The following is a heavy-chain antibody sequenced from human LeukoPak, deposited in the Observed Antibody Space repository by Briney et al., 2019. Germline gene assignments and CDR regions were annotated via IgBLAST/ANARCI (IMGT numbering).Heavy chain of an antibody. J-gene: IGHJ4*02. CDR2: ISYDGSNK. CDR1: GFTFNDYA. D-gene: IGHD1-26*01. V-gene: IGHV3-30*03. Sequence: GGSLRLPSAASGFTFNDYAMHWVSQAPGKGLEWVADISYDGSNKYDADSVKGRFTISRDNSKNTLYLQMNSLRAEDTAVYYCARDPTAQVWELLPHFDYWAQRPVHTVSS. CDR3: ARDPTAQVWELLPHFDY.